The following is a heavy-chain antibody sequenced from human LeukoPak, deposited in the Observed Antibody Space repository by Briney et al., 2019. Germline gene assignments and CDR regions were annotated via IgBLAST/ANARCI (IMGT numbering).Heavy chain of an antibody. D-gene: IGHD4-17*01. CDR1: GGSISSSSYY. V-gene: IGHV4-39*07. Sequence: SETLSLTCTVSGGSISSSSYYWGWIRQPPGKGLEWIGSIYYSGSTYYNPSLKSRVTISVDTSKNQFSLKLSSVTAADTAVYYCARGGTVTTPYYYYGMDVWGQGTTVTVSS. CDR3: ARGGTVTTPYYYYGMDV. CDR2: IYYSGST. J-gene: IGHJ6*02.